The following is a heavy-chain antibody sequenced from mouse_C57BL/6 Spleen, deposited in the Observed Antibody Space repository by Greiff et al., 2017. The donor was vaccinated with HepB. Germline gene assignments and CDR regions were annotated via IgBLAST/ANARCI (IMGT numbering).Heavy chain of an antibody. J-gene: IGHJ2*01. CDR3: STVVAEGYFDY. Sequence: DVKLQESGPGLVKPSQSLSLTCSVTGYSITSGYYWNWIRQFPGNKLEWMGYISYDGSNNYNPSLKNRISITRDTSKNQFFLKLNSVTTEDTATYYCSTVVAEGYFDYWGQGTTLTVSS. CDR1: GYSITSGYY. V-gene: IGHV3-6*01. D-gene: IGHD1-1*01. CDR2: ISYDGSN.